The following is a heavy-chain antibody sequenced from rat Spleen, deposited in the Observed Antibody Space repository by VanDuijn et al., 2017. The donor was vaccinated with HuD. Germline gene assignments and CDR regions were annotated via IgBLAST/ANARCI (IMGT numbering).Heavy chain of an antibody. CDR2: ISYGDSSGHSST. CDR3: ARSHGYNPDY. V-gene: IGHV5-29*01. D-gene: IGHD1-9*01. Sequence: EVQLVESGGGLVRPGGSLKLSCSVSGFTFSNFDMAWVRQAPTKGLEWLATISYGDSSGHSSTYYRDSVKGRFTISRDNAKSTLSLQMDSLRSEDTATYYCARSHGYNPDYWGQGVMVTVSS. J-gene: IGHJ2*01. CDR1: GFTFSNFD.